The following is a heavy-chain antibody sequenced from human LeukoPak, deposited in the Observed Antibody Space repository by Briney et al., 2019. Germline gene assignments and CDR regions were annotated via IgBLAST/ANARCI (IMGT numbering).Heavy chain of an antibody. D-gene: IGHD5-18*01. J-gene: IGHJ4*02. CDR1: GYSFTNYW. Sequence: ESLKISCKGSGYSFTNYWIAWVRQMPGKGLEWMGIIYPGDSDTRYRPSFQGQVTISADKSISTAYLQWNSLKASDTAMYYCARRHKRGAYSYGVDYWGQGTLVT. CDR3: ARRHKRGAYSYGVDY. V-gene: IGHV5-51*01. CDR2: IYPGDSDT.